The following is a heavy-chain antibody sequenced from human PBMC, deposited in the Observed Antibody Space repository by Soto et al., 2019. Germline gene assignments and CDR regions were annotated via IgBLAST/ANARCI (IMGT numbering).Heavy chain of an antibody. CDR2: VYYSGTT. D-gene: IGHD4-17*01. V-gene: IGHV4-61*01. J-gene: IGHJ4*02. Sequence: SETLSLTCSVPGGSVSDKTYYWSWIRQPPGKRLEWIGYVYYSGTTNYNPSLKSRVTISVDLSKNQFSLRLSSVTTADTALYYCARTTAVPNSLRSRYFFDYWGQGTLVTVSS. CDR3: ARTTAVPNSLRSRYFFDY. CDR1: GGSVSDKTYY.